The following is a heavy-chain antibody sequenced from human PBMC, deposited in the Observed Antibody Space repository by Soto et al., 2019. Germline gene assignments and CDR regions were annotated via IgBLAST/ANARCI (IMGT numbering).Heavy chain of an antibody. CDR2: FSYSGST. CDR1: GDSISSHS. D-gene: IGHD2-8*02. Sequence: SETLSLTCIVSGDSISSHSWSWIRQPPGKGLEWIGYFSYSGSTNYNPSLKSRVTMSGDTSKNLFSLKLNSVTAADTAVYYCARSAWYTGGLSWFDSWGQGTLATVSS. V-gene: IGHV4-59*11. CDR3: ARSAWYTGGLSWFDS. J-gene: IGHJ5*01.